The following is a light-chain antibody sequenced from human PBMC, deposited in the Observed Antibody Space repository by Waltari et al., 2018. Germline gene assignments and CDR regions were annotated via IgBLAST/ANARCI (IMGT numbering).Light chain of an antibody. Sequence: QSALTQPASVSGSPGQSLTISCTGTRSDIGTSASVCWHQQYPGKAPKVIIYEVTNRPSGVSNRFSASKSGNTASLTISGLQAEDEADYYCSSFTTSNTWVFGGGTALTVL. CDR2: EVT. CDR3: SSFTTSNTWV. J-gene: IGLJ3*02. V-gene: IGLV2-14*01. CDR1: RSDIGTSAS.